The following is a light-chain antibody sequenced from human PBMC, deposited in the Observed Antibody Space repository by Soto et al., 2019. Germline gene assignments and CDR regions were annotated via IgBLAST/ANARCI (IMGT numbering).Light chain of an antibody. CDR2: DAS. V-gene: IGKV1-5*01. J-gene: IGKJ1*01. CDR3: QQYNSYWT. Sequence: DIPMTQSPSTLSASVGDRVTITCRASQSISNWLAWYQQKPGKAPKLLIYDASSLESGVPSRFSGSGSGTEFTLTISSLQPDDFATYYCQQYNSYWTFGQGTKVEIE. CDR1: QSISNW.